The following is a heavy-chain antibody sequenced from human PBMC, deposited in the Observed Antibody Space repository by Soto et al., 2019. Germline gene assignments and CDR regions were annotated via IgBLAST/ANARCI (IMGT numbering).Heavy chain of an antibody. D-gene: IGHD2-2*01. CDR1: GGSISSYY. CDR2: IYYSGST. V-gene: IGHV4-59*01. Sequence: SETLSLTCTVSGGSISSYYWSWIRQPPGKGLEWIGYIYYSGSTNYNPPLKSRVTISVDTSKNQFSLKLSSVTAADTAVYYCARVIDQDYYYGMDVWGQGTTVTVSS. J-gene: IGHJ6*02. CDR3: ARVIDQDYYYGMDV.